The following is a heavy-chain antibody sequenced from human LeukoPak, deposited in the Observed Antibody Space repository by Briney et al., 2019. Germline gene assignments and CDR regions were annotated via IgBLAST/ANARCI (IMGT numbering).Heavy chain of an antibody. V-gene: IGHV4-34*01. CDR1: GGSFSGYY. D-gene: IGHD6-13*01. J-gene: IGHJ4*02. Sequence: SETLSLTCAVYGGSFSGYYWSWIRQPPGKGLEWIGEINHSGSTNYHPSLKSRVTISVDTSTNQFSLKLSSVTAADTAVYYCAREPSEIAAAGQNYFDYWGQGTLVTVSS. CDR2: INHSGST. CDR3: AREPSEIAAAGQNYFDY.